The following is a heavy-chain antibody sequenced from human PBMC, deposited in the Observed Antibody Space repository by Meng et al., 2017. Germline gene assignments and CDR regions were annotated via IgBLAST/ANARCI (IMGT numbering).Heavy chain of an antibody. CDR3: ARDGVGATEGYFDY. J-gene: IGHJ4*02. Sequence: QVQLGQSGAEVRKPGSSVKASCKASGGTFSSYAISWVRQAPGQGLEWMGGIIPIFGTANYAQKFQGRVTITADKSTSTAYMELSSLRSEDTAVYYCARDGVGATEGYFDYWGQGTLVTVSS. D-gene: IGHD1-26*01. CDR1: GGTFSSYA. V-gene: IGHV1-69*06. CDR2: IIPIFGTA.